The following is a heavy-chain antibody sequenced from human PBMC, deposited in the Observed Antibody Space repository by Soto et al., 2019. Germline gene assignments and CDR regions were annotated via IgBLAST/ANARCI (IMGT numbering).Heavy chain of an antibody. CDR3: ARGNCSGGSCHGAELTY. D-gene: IGHD2-15*01. J-gene: IGHJ4*02. CDR2: ISAYNGNT. Sequence: ASVKVSCKASGYTFTSYGISWVRQAPGQGLEWMGWISAYNGNTNYAQKLQGRVTMTTDTSTSTAYMELRSLRSDDTAVYYCARGNCSGGSCHGAELTYWGQGTLVTVSS. V-gene: IGHV1-18*01. CDR1: GYTFTSYG.